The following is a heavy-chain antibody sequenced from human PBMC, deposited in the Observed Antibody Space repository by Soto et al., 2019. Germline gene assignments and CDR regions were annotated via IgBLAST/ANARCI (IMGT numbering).Heavy chain of an antibody. D-gene: IGHD3-9*01. CDR1: GGSISSYY. Sequence: QVQLQESGPGLVKPSETLSLTCTVSGGSISSYYWSWIRQPPGQGLEWIGYVYYSGSTNYNPSLKSRVTISVDTPKNQFSLKLSSVTAADTAVYYCARGGGTLRYFDWLPQYNWFDPWGQGTLVTVSS. J-gene: IGHJ5*02. V-gene: IGHV4-59*01. CDR3: ARGGGTLRYFDWLPQYNWFDP. CDR2: VYYSGST.